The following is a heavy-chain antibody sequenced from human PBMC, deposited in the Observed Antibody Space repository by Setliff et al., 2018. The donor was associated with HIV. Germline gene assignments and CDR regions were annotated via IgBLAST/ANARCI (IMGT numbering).Heavy chain of an antibody. CDR1: GFTFSSYS. CDR3: ARGFVLRFLEWSMPDAFDI. J-gene: IGHJ3*02. Sequence: GESLRLSCAASGFTFSSYSMNWARQAPGKGLEWVSFISRTSSYIYYADSLKGRFTISRDNAKNSLYLQMNSLRAEDTAVYYCARGFVLRFLEWSMPDAFDIWGQGTMVTVSS. V-gene: IGHV3-21*01. D-gene: IGHD3-3*01. CDR2: ISRTSSYI.